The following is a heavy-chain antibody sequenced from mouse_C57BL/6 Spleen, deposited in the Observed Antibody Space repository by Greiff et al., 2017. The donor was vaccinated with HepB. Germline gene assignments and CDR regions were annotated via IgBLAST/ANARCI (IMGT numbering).Heavy chain of an antibody. J-gene: IGHJ2*01. CDR3: ARSGVYEYDGGYYFDY. V-gene: IGHV1-82*01. D-gene: IGHD2-4*01. Sequence: QVQLQQSGPELVKPGASVKISCKASGYAFSSSWMNWVKQRPGKGLEWIGRIYPGDGDTNYNGKFKGKATLTADKSSSTAYMQLSSLTSEDSAVYFCARSGVYEYDGGYYFDYWGQGTTLTGSS. CDR2: IYPGDGDT. CDR1: GYAFSSSW.